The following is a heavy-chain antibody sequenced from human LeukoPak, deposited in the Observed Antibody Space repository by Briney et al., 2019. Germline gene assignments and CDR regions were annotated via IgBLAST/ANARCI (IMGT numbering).Heavy chain of an antibody. V-gene: IGHV3-11*04. CDR2: ISSSGSTI. D-gene: IGHD3-22*01. J-gene: IGHJ4*02. CDR1: GFTFSDYY. CDR3: ARNYYDSSGHCHFDY. Sequence: PGGSLRLSCAASGFTFSDYYMSWIRQAPGKGLEWVSYISSSGSTIYYADSVKGRFTISRDNAKNSLYLQMNSLRAEDTAVYYCARNYYDSSGHCHFDYWGQGTLVTVSS.